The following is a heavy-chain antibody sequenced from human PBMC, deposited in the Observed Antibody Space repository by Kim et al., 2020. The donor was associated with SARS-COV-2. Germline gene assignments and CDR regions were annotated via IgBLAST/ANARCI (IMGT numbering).Heavy chain of an antibody. CDR1: GFTFSSYA. Sequence: GGSLRLSCAASGFTFSSYAMSWVRQAPGKGLEWVSAISGSGGSTYYADSVKGRFTISRDNSKNTLYLQMNSLRAEDTAVYYCAKDPPGSGSFNYYYYGMDVWGQGPTVTVSS. J-gene: IGHJ6*02. CDR3: AKDPPGSGSFNYYYYGMDV. V-gene: IGHV3-23*01. D-gene: IGHD1-26*01. CDR2: ISGSGGST.